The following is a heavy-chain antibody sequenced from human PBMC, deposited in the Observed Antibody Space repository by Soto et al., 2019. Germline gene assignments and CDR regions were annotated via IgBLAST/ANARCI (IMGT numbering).Heavy chain of an antibody. CDR2: INPSGGGT. D-gene: IGHD3-16*01. CDR3: ARDYTLAY. CDR1: GYTFTSFY. J-gene: IGHJ1*01. V-gene: IGHV1-46*01. Sequence: ASVKVSCKASGYTFTSFYMHWVRQAPGQGLEWMGIINPSGGGTAYTQKFQGRVTMTRDTSTSTVYMELSSLRSEDTAVYYCARDYTLAYWGQGTLVTVSS.